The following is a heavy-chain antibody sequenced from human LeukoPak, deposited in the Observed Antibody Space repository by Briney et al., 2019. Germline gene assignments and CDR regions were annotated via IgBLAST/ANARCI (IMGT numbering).Heavy chain of an antibody. D-gene: IGHD6-19*01. J-gene: IGHJ4*02. CDR2: INPSGGST. Sequence: VASVKVSCKASGYTFTSYYIHWVRQAPGQGLEWMGIINPSGGSTSHAQEFQGRVTMTRDTSTSTVYMELSSLRSEDTAVYYCAREGSSGLYYFDYWGQGTLVTVSS. V-gene: IGHV1-46*01. CDR3: AREGSSGLYYFDY. CDR1: GYTFTSYY.